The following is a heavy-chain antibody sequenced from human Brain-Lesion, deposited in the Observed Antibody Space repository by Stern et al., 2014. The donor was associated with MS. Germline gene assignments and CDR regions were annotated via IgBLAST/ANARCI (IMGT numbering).Heavy chain of an antibody. CDR3: ARGRVVPGFQYYATDV. J-gene: IGHJ6*02. V-gene: IGHV4-61*02. CDR2: IFNSGST. CDR1: GGSIRSGGYY. D-gene: IGHD2-2*01. Sequence: QVQLVESGPGLVKPSQTLSLSCTVSGGSIRSGGYYWSWIRQPAGKGLEWIGRIFNSGSTSYNPSLKSPVTLSIDKSKNQFSLRLNSMTAADTAVYYCARGRVVPGFQYYATDVWGQGTTVIVSS.